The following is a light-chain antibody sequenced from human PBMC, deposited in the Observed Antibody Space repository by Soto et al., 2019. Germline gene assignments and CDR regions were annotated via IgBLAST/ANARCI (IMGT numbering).Light chain of an antibody. CDR3: HQTAASPWT. Sequence: DIQMTQSPSSLSASVGDSVTLTCRASQNIGVYLNWYQKRPGKAPELLIHAASSLQSGVPSTFSGSGSGTDFALTISSLQPEDFATYYCHQTAASPWTFAQGTKVDIK. CDR2: AAS. CDR1: QNIGVY. V-gene: IGKV1-39*01. J-gene: IGKJ1*01.